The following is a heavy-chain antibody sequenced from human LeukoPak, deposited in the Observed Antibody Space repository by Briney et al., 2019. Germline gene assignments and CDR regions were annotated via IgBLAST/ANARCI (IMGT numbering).Heavy chain of an antibody. J-gene: IGHJ5*02. CDR2: ISSSSSYT. D-gene: IGHD3-9*01. CDR3: ARARAGYGWFDP. V-gene: IGHV3-11*05. CDR1: GFTFSDYY. Sequence: PGGSLRLSCAASGFTFSDYYMSWIRQAPGKGLEWVSYISSSSSYTNYADSVKGRFTISRDNAKNSLYLQMNSLRAEDTAVYYCARARAGYGWFDPWGQGTLVTVSS.